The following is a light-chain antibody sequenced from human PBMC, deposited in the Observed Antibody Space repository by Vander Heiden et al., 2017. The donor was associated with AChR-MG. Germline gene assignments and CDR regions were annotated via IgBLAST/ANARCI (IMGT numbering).Light chain of an antibody. CDR3: QQDHPSLS. CDR2: RAS. Sequence: EIVMTQSPDILSVSPGDRATLSCRASQSVSNNVAWYQQKPGQAPRLLIYRASTRATDIPPRFSGSGSETEFTLTISSLQSEDFAAYYCQQDHPSLSFGQGTKVEIK. CDR1: QSVSNN. V-gene: IGKV3-15*01. J-gene: IGKJ1*01.